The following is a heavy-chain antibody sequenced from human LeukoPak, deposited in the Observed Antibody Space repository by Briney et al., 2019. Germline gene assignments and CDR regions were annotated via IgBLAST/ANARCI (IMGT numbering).Heavy chain of an antibody. V-gene: IGHV3-7*03. J-gene: IGHJ5*02. CDR1: GFTFSSHW. Sequence: GGSLRLSCAASGFTFSSHWMSWVRQAPGKGLEWVANIKQDGNEKYYVDSVKGRFTISRDNAKNSLYLQVNSLRAEDTAVYYCARNCGGDCSWGQGTLVTVSS. CDR2: IKQDGNEK. D-gene: IGHD2-21*02. CDR3: ARNCGGDCS.